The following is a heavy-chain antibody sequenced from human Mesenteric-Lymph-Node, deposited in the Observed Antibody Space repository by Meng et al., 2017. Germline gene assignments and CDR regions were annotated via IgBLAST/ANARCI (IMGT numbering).Heavy chain of an antibody. CDR3: AKDRVVWGSYRYFAH. J-gene: IGHJ4*01. CDR1: GFSFSTYA. D-gene: IGHD3-16*02. Sequence: GESLKISCAASGFSFSTYAMSWVRQAPGKGLEWVATISGSGFSAYYADSVKGRFTISRDNSKNTVYLQMNSLRAEDTAMYYCAKDRVVWGSYRYFAHWGHG. V-gene: IGHV3-23*01. CDR2: ISGSGFSA.